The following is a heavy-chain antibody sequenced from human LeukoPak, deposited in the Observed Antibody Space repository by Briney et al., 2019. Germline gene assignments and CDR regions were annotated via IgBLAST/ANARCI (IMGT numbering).Heavy chain of an antibody. CDR3: ARGRVGGGAFDI. CDR2: INPNSGGT. Sequence: ASVTVSCKASGYTFTGYYMHWVRQAPGQGLEWMGWINPNSGGTNYAQKFQGRVTMTRDTSISTAYMELSRLRSDDTAVYYCARGRVGGGAFDIWGQGTMVTVSS. J-gene: IGHJ3*02. V-gene: IGHV1-2*02. D-gene: IGHD3-10*01. CDR1: GYTFTGYY.